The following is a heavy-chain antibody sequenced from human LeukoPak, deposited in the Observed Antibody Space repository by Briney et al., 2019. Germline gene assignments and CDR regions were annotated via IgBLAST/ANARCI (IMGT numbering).Heavy chain of an antibody. D-gene: IGHD6-19*01. Sequence: GGSLRLSCAASGFTFSNYWMHWVRQAPGKGLVWVSRINSDGINTSYADSVKGRFTISRDNAKNTLNLQMNSLRAEDTAVYYCARTFYSSGWTNWGQGTLVTVSS. CDR3: ARTFYSSGWTN. J-gene: IGHJ4*02. CDR1: GFTFSNYW. V-gene: IGHV3-74*01. CDR2: INSDGINT.